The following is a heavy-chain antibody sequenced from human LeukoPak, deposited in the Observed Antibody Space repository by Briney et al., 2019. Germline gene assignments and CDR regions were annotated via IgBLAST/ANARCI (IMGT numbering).Heavy chain of an antibody. CDR1: GFTFSSYT. CDR2: ISKNSDLK. V-gene: IGHV3-48*04. D-gene: IGHD5-24*01. J-gene: IGHJ5*02. CDR3: ARGGDGYSRFDP. Sequence: GGSLRLSCAASGFTFSSYTMNWVRQPPGKGLEWVSYISKNSDLKSHADSVKGRFTIFRDNAKNSLFLQMNSLRVEDTAVYYCARGGDGYSRFDPWGQGTLVTVSS.